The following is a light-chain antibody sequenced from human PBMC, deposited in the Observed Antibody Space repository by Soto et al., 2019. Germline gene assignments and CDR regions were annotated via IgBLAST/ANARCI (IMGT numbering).Light chain of an antibody. V-gene: IGKV3-20*01. CDR1: QSVSSSH. J-gene: IGKJ5*01. Sequence: EIVLTQSPGTLSLSPGERGTLSCRASQSVSSSHLAWYQQKPGQAPRLLIYGASNRATGVPDRFSGSGSGTDFTLTISGLEPEDFAVYYCQQYGSSLITFGQGTRLEIK. CDR2: GAS. CDR3: QQYGSSLIT.